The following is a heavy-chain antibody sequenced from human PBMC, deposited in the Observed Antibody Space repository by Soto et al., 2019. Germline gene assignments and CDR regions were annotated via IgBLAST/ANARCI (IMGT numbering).Heavy chain of an antibody. CDR2: IYHSGSS. V-gene: IGHV4-59*08. CDR3: ARHGSGTYSNFDY. D-gene: IGHD1-26*01. Sequence: SETLSLTCTVSGGSISSYYWSWIRQPPGKGLEWIGYIYHSGSSNYNPSLKSRVTILLDTSKNQFSLSLSSVTAADTAVYYCARHGSGTYSNFDYWGQGTLVTVSS. CDR1: GGSISSYY. J-gene: IGHJ4*02.